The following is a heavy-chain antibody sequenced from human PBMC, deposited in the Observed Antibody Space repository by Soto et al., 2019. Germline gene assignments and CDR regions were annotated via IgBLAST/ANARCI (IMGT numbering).Heavy chain of an antibody. D-gene: IGHD2-2*03. V-gene: IGHV4-39*01. J-gene: IGHJ5*02. Sequence: PSETLSLTCTVSGGSISSSSYYWGWIRQPPGKGLEWIGSIYYSGSTYYNPSLKSRVPISVDTSKNQFSLKLSSVTAADTAVYYGARLDIVVVAGFDPWGQGTLVTVSS. CDR1: GGSISSSSYY. CDR3: ARLDIVVVAGFDP. CDR2: IYYSGST.